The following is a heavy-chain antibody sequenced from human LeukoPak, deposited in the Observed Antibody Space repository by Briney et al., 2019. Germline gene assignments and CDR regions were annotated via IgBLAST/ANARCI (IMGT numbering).Heavy chain of an antibody. J-gene: IGHJ4*02. D-gene: IGHD6-19*01. CDR3: ASDWQWVFDY. CDR1: GGSIGTNY. Sequence: SETLSLTCSVSGGSIGTNYWSWIRQVPGKGLEWIGYSSYSGSSNYNPSLKSRVTISVDTSKNQFSLKLSSVTAADTAVYYCASDWQWVFDYWGQGTLVTVSS. CDR2: SSYSGSS. V-gene: IGHV4-59*01.